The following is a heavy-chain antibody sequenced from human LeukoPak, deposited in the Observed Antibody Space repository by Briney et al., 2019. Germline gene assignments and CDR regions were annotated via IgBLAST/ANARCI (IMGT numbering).Heavy chain of an antibody. J-gene: IGHJ5*02. CDR1: GFSVTSSY. Sequence: GGSLRLSCAVSGFSVTSSYMTWVRQAPGRGPEWVSVIYSGGGTNYADSVKGQFTVSRDNSKNTLHLQMNSLRVEDTAVYYCARPTTSSWGQGSLVTVSS. D-gene: IGHD1-14*01. CDR3: ARPTTSS. CDR2: IYSGGGT. V-gene: IGHV3-66*02.